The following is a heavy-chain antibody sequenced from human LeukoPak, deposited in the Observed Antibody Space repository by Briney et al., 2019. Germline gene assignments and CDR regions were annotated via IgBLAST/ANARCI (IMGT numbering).Heavy chain of an antibody. J-gene: IGHJ4*02. D-gene: IGHD3-3*01. CDR2: INPNSGGT. Sequence: ASVKVSCKASGYTFTGYYMHWVRQAPGQGLEWMGWINPNSGGTNYAQKFQGRVTMTRDTSISTAYMELRRLRSDDTAVYYCARGVNDFWSGAHNLWGQGTLVTVSS. CDR1: GYTFTGYY. CDR3: ARGVNDFWSGAHNL. V-gene: IGHV1-2*02.